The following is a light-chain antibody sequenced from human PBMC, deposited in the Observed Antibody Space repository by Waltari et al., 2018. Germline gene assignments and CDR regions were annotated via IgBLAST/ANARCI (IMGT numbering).Light chain of an antibody. CDR3: CSYAGTYV. CDR1: SSDVGAYNY. CDR2: AVT. J-gene: IGLJ1*01. V-gene: IGLV2-11*01. Sequence: QSALTQPRSVSGSPGQSVTISCTGTSSDVGAYNYVAWYQQHPGKAPKRMIYAVTKWASGVPDRFSGSKSGNTASLTISGLQTEDEADYYCCSYAGTYVFGTGTKVTVL.